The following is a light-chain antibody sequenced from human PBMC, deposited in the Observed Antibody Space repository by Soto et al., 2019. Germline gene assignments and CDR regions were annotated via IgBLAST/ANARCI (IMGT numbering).Light chain of an antibody. Sequence: QSALTQPPSASGSPGQSVTISCTGTSSDVGAYDYVSWYQHHPGKAPQLMIYEVRKRPSGVPGRFSGSKSGSTASLTVSGLQAEDEADYYCFSNAGGTKLIFGGGTKLTVL. CDR2: EVR. V-gene: IGLV2-8*01. CDR1: SSDVGAYDY. J-gene: IGLJ2*01. CDR3: FSNAGGTKLI.